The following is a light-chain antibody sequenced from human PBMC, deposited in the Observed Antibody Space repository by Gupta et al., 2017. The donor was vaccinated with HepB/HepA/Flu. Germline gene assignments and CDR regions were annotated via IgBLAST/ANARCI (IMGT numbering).Light chain of an antibody. CDR2: GAS. CDR1: QNVNSGY. CDR3: QQYGASLI. J-gene: IGKJ4*01. V-gene: IGKV3-20*01. Sequence: EIVLPPSPATLSFSVGERATLSCRASQNVNSGYLAWYQQKPGQAPRLLMYGASIRATGIPDRFSGSGSGTNFTLTISKLEPADFALYYCQQYGASLIFGGGTKVEI.